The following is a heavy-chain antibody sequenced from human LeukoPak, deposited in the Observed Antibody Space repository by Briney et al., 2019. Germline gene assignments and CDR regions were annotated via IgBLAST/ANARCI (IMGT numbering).Heavy chain of an antibody. V-gene: IGHV3-48*02. Sequence: PGGSLRLSCAASGSTFSSYSMNWVRQAPGKGLEWVSYISSSSSTIYYADSVKGRFTISRDNAKNSLYLQMNSLRDEDTAVYYCARGVVVVAAREFDYWGQGTLVTVSS. CDR2: ISSSSSTI. CDR1: GSTFSSYS. CDR3: ARGVVVVAAREFDY. D-gene: IGHD2-15*01. J-gene: IGHJ4*02.